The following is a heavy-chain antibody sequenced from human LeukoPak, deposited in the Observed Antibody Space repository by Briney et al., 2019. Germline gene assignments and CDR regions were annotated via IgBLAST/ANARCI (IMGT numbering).Heavy chain of an antibody. J-gene: IGHJ4*02. V-gene: IGHV3-53*01. CDR3: ARDRGYFDN. CDR2: IYSGGST. Sequence: PGGSLRLSCAASGFTVSSNYMSWVRQAPGKGLEWVSVIYSGGSTDYADSVKGRFTISRDNVQNSLYLQMNSLRAEDTAMYYCARDRGYFDNWGQGTLVTVSS. CDR1: GFTVSSNY.